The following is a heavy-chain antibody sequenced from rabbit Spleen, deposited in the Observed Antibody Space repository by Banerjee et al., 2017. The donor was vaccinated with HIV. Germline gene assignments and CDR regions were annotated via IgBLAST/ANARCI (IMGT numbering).Heavy chain of an antibody. CDR1: GLDFSSYW. CDR2: IYAGSSGGT. J-gene: IGHJ4*01. CDR3: ARSADYAGYGWNFDL. V-gene: IGHV1S40*01. D-gene: IGHD7-1*01. Sequence: QSLEESGGDLVKPGASLTLTCTASGLDFSSYWICWVRQAPGKGLEWIACIYAGSSGGTYYASWAKGRFTITRSTSLNTVTLQMTSLTAADTATYFCARSADYAGYGWNFDLWGPGTLV.